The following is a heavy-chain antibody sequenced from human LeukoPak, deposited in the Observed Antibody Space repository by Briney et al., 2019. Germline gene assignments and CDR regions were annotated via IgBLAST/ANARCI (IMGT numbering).Heavy chain of an antibody. CDR1: GFTFSSYS. V-gene: IGHV3-21*01. CDR2: ISSSSSYI. D-gene: IGHD6-19*01. Sequence: GGALRLSCAASGFTFSSYSMNWVRQAPGKGLEWVSSISSSSSYIYYADSVKGRFTISRDNAKNSLYLQMNSLRAEDTAVYYCARVATYSSRWVFDYWGQGTLVTVSS. J-gene: IGHJ4*02. CDR3: ARVATYSSRWVFDY.